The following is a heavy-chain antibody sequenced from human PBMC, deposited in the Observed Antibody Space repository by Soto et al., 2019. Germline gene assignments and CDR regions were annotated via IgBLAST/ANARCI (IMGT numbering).Heavy chain of an antibody. CDR3: ARNYYDSSDRDYLDY. CDR1: GYTFTSYY. D-gene: IGHD3-22*01. Sequence: ASVKVSCKASGYTFTSYYIHWVRQAPGQGLEWMGWINPVTGGTNYAPKFQGRVTMTRDTSITTAYMELSRLRSDDTAVYYCARNYYDSSDRDYLDYWGQGTPVTVSS. J-gene: IGHJ4*02. V-gene: IGHV1-2*02. CDR2: INPVTGGT.